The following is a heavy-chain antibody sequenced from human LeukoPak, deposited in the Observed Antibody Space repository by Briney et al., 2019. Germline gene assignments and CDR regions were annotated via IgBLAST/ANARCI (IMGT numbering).Heavy chain of an antibody. Sequence: GESLKISCKGSGYSFTSYWIGWVRQMPGKGLEWMGIIYPGDSDTRYSPSFQGQVTISADKSISTAYLQWSSLKASDTAMYYYASSAYCGGDCYSTDAFDIWGQGTMVTVSS. CDR2: IYPGDSDT. CDR3: ASSAYCGGDCYSTDAFDI. D-gene: IGHD2-21*02. J-gene: IGHJ3*02. V-gene: IGHV5-51*01. CDR1: GYSFTSYW.